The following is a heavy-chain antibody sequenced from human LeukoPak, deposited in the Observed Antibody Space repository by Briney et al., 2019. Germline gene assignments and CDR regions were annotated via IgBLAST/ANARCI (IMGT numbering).Heavy chain of an antibody. J-gene: IGHJ4*02. CDR2: IRASGDST. V-gene: IGHV3-23*01. CDR3: AKDLGDVVVTAQTTDDY. D-gene: IGHD2-21*02. Sequence: GGSLRLSCGASGFTLDTYAMYWVRQAPGKGLEWVSVIRASGDSTYYADSVKGRFTISRDNSKNTIYLQMNSLRAEDTAVYYCAKDLGDVVVTAQTTDDYWGQGTLVTVSS. CDR1: GFTLDTYA.